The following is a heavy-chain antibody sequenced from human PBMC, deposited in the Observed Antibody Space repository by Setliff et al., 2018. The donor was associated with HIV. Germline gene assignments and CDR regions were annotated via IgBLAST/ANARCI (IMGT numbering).Heavy chain of an antibody. J-gene: IGHJ6*03. CDR2: ISGTSGTM. V-gene: IGHV3-48*01. CDR3: ARDPRASYLSYYYYHYLDV. CDR1: GFTFSSYA. D-gene: IGHD3-16*02. Sequence: GGSLRLSCAASGFTFSSYAMSWVRQAPGKGLEWVSYISGTSGTMYYADSVKGRFTISRDNAKNSLFLQMNSLTAEDTAVYYCARDPRASYLSYYYYHYLDVWGKGTRSPSP.